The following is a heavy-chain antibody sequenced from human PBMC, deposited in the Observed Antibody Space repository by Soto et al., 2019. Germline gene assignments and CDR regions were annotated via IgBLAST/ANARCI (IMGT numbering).Heavy chain of an antibody. V-gene: IGHV3-53*01. CDR3: APRPGGGGY. D-gene: IGHD3-10*01. CDR1: GFTVSNNY. J-gene: IGHJ4*02. Sequence: EVQLVESGGGLIQPGGSLRLSCAVSGFTVSNNYMSWVRQAPGKGLEGVSVIYSGGYTAYGDSVKGRFTISRDNSKNTLYLQIKGLGPDDPAVFYGAPRPGGGGYWGQGTLVTVSS. CDR2: IYSGGYT.